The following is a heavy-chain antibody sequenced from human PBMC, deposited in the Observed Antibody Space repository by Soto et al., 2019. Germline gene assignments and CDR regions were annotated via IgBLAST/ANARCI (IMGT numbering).Heavy chain of an antibody. Sequence: QVYLVQSGAELKKPEASVKVSCKSSGYSFTTYGITWVRQAPGQGLEWMGWIIPYNGKTFYAQKFQARVTMTIDTSTSTAYMGLRSLRSDDTAVYYCARDRCAYCSGGICYVDPFYFDYWGQGTLVTVSS. CDR3: ARDRCAYCSGGICYVDPFYFDY. CDR2: IIPYNGKT. CDR1: GYSFTTYG. D-gene: IGHD2-15*01. V-gene: IGHV1-18*04. J-gene: IGHJ4*02.